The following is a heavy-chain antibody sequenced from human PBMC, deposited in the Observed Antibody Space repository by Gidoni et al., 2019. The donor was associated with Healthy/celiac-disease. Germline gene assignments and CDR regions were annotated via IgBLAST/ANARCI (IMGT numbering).Heavy chain of an antibody. CDR2: IKQDGSEK. V-gene: IGHV3-7*01. D-gene: IGHD3-22*01. CDR3: ARVGLALPKDYYDSSGYYESYYYYGMDV. Sequence: LVRQAPGKGLEWVANIKQDGSEKYYVDSVKGRFTISRDNAKNSLYLQMNRLRAEDTAVYYCARVGLALPKDYYDSSGYYESYYYYGMDVWGQGTTVTVSS. J-gene: IGHJ6*02.